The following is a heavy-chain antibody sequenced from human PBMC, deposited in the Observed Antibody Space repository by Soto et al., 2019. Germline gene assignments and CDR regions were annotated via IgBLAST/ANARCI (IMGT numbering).Heavy chain of an antibody. CDR2: ISYDGSNK. Sequence: PGGSLRLSCAASGFTFSSYAMHWVRQAPGKGLEWVAVISYDGSNKYYADSVKGRFTISRDNSKNTLYLQMNSLRAEDTAVYYCARELDYYDSSYYWGQGTLVTVSS. CDR1: GFTFSSYA. CDR3: ARELDYYDSSYY. D-gene: IGHD3-22*01. J-gene: IGHJ4*02. V-gene: IGHV3-30-3*01.